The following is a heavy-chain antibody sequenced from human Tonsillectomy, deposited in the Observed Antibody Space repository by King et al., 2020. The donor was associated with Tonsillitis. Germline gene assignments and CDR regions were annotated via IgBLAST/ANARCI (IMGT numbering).Heavy chain of an antibody. CDR3: ARGLRDLNGCSGGSCRDY. J-gene: IGHJ4*02. V-gene: IGHV3-7*03. Sequence: VQLVESGGGLVQPGGSLRLSCAASGFTFSNYWMSWVRQAPGKGLEWVANIKQDGSEKHYLDSVKGRFTISRDNAKNSLYLQMNSLRAEDTAVYYCARGLRDLNGCSGGSCRDYWGQGTLVTVSS. CDR2: IKQDGSEK. CDR1: GFTFSNYW. D-gene: IGHD2-15*01.